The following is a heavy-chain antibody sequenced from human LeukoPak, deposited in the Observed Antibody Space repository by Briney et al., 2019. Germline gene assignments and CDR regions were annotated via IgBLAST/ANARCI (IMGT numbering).Heavy chain of an antibody. CDR2: INHSGST. Sequence: PSETLSLTCAVYGGSFSGYYWSWIRQPPGEGLAWIGEINHSGSTNYNPSLKSRVTISVDTSKNQFYLKLSSVTAADTAVYDCARTQRFNHYYYYYMDVWGKGTTVTVSS. J-gene: IGHJ6*03. V-gene: IGHV4-34*01. D-gene: IGHD3-3*01. CDR1: GGSFSGYY. CDR3: ARTQRFNHYYYYYMDV.